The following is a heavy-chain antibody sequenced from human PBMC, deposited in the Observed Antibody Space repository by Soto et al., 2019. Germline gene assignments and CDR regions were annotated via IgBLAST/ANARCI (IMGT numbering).Heavy chain of an antibody. D-gene: IGHD3-3*01. Sequence: GGSLRLSCAASGFTFSSYSMNWVRQAPGKGLEWVSSISSSSSYIYYADSVKGRFTISRDNAKNSLYLQMNSLRAEDTAVYYCASLRDFWSGYYDGYYYGMDVWGQGTTVTAP. V-gene: IGHV3-21*01. CDR1: GFTFSSYS. CDR3: ASLRDFWSGYYDGYYYGMDV. J-gene: IGHJ6*02. CDR2: ISSSSSYI.